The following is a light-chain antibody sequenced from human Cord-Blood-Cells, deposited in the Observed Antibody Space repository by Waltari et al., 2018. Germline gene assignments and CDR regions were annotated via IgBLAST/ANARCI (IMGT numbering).Light chain of an antibody. CDR1: SSDVAGYNY. J-gene: IGLJ2*01. CDR3: SSYTSSSTVV. Sequence: QSALTQPASVSGSPGQSITISCTGTSSDVAGYNYVSWYQQPPGKAPKHMIYDVSNRPAGGSKRFSGSKAGNTASLTISGLQAEDEADYYCSSYTSSSTVVFGGGTKLTVL. CDR2: DVS. V-gene: IGLV2-14*01.